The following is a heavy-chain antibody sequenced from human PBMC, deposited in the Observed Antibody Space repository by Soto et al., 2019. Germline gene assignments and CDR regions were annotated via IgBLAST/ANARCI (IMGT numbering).Heavy chain of an antibody. D-gene: IGHD2-21*02. V-gene: IGHV4-31*03. Sequence: QVQLQESVAGLVKPSQTLSLTCTVSGGSISIGGYYWSWIRQHPGKGLEWIGYIYYSGSTYYNPSLKSRVTISVDTSKNQFSLKLSSVTAADTAVYYCARRYGGNSGDYWGQGTLVTVSS. CDR3: ARRYGGNSGDY. CDR1: GGSISIGGYY. CDR2: IYYSGST. J-gene: IGHJ4*02.